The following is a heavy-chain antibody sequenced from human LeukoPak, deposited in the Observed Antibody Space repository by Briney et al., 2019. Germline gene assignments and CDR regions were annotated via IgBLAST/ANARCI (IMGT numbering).Heavy chain of an antibody. D-gene: IGHD5-12*01. J-gene: IGHJ4*02. CDR2: IYYSGST. V-gene: IGHV4-39*07. CDR3: AREASGGGRSFDY. Sequence: SQTLSLTCTVSGGSISSSSYYWGWIRQPPGKGLEWIGNIYYSGSTNYNPSLRSRVTISIDTSKNQFSLKLSSVTAADTAMYYCAREASGGGRSFDYWGQGTLVTVSS. CDR1: GGSISSSSYY.